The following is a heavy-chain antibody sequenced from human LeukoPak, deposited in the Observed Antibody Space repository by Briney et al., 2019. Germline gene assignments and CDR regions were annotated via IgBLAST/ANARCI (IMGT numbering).Heavy chain of an antibody. Sequence: GGSLRLSCAASGFTFNNYAMSWVRQAPGKGLEWASYISSSGSTIYYADSVKGRFTISRDNAKNSLYLQMNSLRAEDTAVYYCARVRGYSYGYLGYWGQGTLVTVSS. J-gene: IGHJ4*02. CDR2: ISSSGSTI. V-gene: IGHV3-11*01. CDR3: ARVRGYSYGYLGY. D-gene: IGHD5-18*01. CDR1: GFTFNNYA.